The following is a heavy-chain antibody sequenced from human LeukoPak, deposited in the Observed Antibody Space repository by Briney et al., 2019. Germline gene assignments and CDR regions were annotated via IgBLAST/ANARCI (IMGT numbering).Heavy chain of an antibody. Sequence: PSETLSLTCTVSGGSIGSSSYYWGWIRQPPGKGLEWIGSIYYSGSTYYNPSLKSRVTISVDTSKNQFSLKLSSVTAADTAVYYCASLGNVDTAMVVGSWYFDYWGQGTLVTVSS. D-gene: IGHD5-18*01. CDR3: ASLGNVDTAMVVGSWYFDY. J-gene: IGHJ4*02. CDR2: IYYSGST. V-gene: IGHV4-39*01. CDR1: GGSIGSSSYY.